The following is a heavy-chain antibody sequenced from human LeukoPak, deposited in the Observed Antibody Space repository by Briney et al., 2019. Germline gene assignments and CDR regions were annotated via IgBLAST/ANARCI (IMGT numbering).Heavy chain of an antibody. J-gene: IGHJ6*03. Sequence: SETLSLTCAVYGGSFSHYYWSWIRQSPGIGLEWIGEINDSGTINYNPSLMSRVTISVDKSKNQFSLKLTSATAADTAVYYCARRWNYGRNYYIDVWGKGATVSVSS. CDR1: GGSFSHYY. D-gene: IGHD1-7*01. CDR3: ARRWNYGRNYYIDV. V-gene: IGHV4-34*01. CDR2: INDSGTI.